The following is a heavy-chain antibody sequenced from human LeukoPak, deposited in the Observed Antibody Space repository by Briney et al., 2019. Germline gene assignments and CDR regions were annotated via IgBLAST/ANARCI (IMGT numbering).Heavy chain of an antibody. V-gene: IGHV3-30*04. CDR2: ISYDGSNK. CDR3: ARSSSSRMTMDV. D-gene: IGHD6-13*01. Sequence: GGSLRLSCAASGFTFSSYAMHWVRQAPGKGLEWVAVISYDGSNKYYADSVKGRFTISRDNSKNTLYLQMNSLGAEDTAVYYCARSSSSRMTMDVWGQGTTVTVSS. CDR1: GFTFSSYA. J-gene: IGHJ6*02.